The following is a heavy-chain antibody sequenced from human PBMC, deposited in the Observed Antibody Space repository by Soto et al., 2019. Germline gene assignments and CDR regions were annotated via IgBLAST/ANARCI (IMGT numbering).Heavy chain of an antibody. CDR3: ARAGGRYAITAYDV. CDR1: GVSINSYY. D-gene: IGHD1-26*01. CDR2: IYYSGTT. J-gene: IGHJ3*01. Sequence: ETLSLTCAGSGVSINSYYWSWIRQPPGKALEWIGYIYYSGTTNYNPSLKNRVTISVDTSKNQFSLRLSSVTAADTAVYYCARAGGRYAITAYDVWGPGTLVTVSS. V-gene: IGHV4-59*01.